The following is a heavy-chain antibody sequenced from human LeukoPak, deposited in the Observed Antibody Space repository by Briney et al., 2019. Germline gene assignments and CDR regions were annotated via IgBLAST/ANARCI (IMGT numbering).Heavy chain of an antibody. CDR1: GGSISSYY. J-gene: IGHJ3*02. CDR3: ARGVLLWFGDRAFDI. V-gene: IGHV4-59*01. D-gene: IGHD3-10*01. CDR2: IYYSGST. Sequence: PSETLSLTCTVSGGSISSYYWSWIRQPPGKGLEWIGYIYYSGSTNYNPSLKSRVTISVDTSKNQFSLKLSSVTAADTAVDYCARGVLLWFGDRAFDIWGQGTMVTVSS.